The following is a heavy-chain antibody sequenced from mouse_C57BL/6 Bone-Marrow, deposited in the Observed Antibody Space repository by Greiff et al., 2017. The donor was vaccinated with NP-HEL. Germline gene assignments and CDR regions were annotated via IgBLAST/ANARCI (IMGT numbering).Heavy chain of an antibody. Sequence: QVHVKQPGAELVKPGASVKLSCKASGYTFTSYWMHWVKQRPGQGLEWIGMIHPNSGSTNYNEKFKSKATLTVDKSSSTAYMQLSSLTSEDSAVYYCARSYYGSSHWYFDVWGTGTTVTVSS. CDR2: IHPNSGST. J-gene: IGHJ1*03. CDR3: ARSYYGSSHWYFDV. CDR1: GYTFTSYW. V-gene: IGHV1-64*01. D-gene: IGHD1-1*01.